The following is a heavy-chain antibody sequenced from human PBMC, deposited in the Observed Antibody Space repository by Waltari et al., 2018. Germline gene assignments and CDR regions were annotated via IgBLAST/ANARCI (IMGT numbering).Heavy chain of an antibody. CDR3: TRDLVLVHYESGFDP. CDR2: INREGSST. Sequence: EVQLVESGGGLVQPGGSLRLSCAAPGFGFNNYWIHWVPQGPGKGLVWVSRINREGSSTAYADSVKGRFNISRDNAKNTLYLQMNSLRAEDTAVYYCTRDLVLVHYESGFDPWGQGTLVTVSS. D-gene: IGHD3-22*01. V-gene: IGHV3-74*01. J-gene: IGHJ5*02. CDR1: GFGFNNYW.